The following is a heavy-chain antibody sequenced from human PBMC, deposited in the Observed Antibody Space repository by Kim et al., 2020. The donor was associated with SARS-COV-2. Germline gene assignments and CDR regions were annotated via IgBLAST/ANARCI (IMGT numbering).Heavy chain of an antibody. V-gene: IGHV3-48*02. J-gene: IGHJ6*02. CDR3: ARDSDSYYYGSGSYFLAYGMDV. D-gene: IGHD3-10*01. CDR1: GFTFSSYS. Sequence: GGSLRLSCAASGFTFSSYSMNWVRQAPGKGLEWVSYISSSSSTIYYADSVKGRFTISRDNAKNSLYLQMNSLRDEDTAVYYCARDSDSYYYGSGSYFLAYGMDVWGQGTTVTVSS. CDR2: ISSSSSTI.